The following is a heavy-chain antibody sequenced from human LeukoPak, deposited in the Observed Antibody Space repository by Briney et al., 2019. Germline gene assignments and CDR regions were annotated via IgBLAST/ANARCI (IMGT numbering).Heavy chain of an antibody. CDR3: ARDLAAAGTFDY. J-gene: IGHJ4*02. D-gene: IGHD6-13*01. CDR1: GYSISSGYY. CDR2: IYHSGST. Sequence: PSETLSLTCSVSGYSISSGYYWGWIRQPPGKGLEWIGSIYHSGSTYYTPSLKRRVTISVDTSKNQFSLKLSSVTAADTAVYYCARDLAAAGTFDYWGQGTLVTVSS. V-gene: IGHV4-38-2*02.